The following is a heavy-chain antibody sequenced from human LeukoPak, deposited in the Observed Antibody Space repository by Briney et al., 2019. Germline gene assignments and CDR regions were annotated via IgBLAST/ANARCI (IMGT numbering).Heavy chain of an antibody. CDR3: ARDSEDYYMDV. CDR1: GGSISSYY. Sequence: PSETLSLTCTVSGGSISSYYWSWIRQPPGKGLEWIGYIYYSGSTNYNPSLKSRVTISVDTSKNQFSLKLSSVTAADTAVYYCARDSEDYYMDVWGKGTTVTISS. V-gene: IGHV4-59*01. CDR2: IYYSGST. J-gene: IGHJ6*03.